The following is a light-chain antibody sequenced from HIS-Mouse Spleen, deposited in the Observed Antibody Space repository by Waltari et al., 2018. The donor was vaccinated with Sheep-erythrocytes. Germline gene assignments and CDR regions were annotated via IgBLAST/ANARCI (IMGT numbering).Light chain of an antibody. CDR2: GNN. CDR3: AAWDDSLNGPV. Sequence: QSVLTQPPSASGTPGQRVTISCSGSSSNIGSNTVNWYQQLPGTAPKLLTYGNNHGPSGVPDRFSGSKSGTSASLAISGLQSEDEADYYCAAWDDSLNGPVFGGGTKLTVL. J-gene: IGLJ3*02. CDR1: SSNIGSNT. V-gene: IGLV1-44*01.